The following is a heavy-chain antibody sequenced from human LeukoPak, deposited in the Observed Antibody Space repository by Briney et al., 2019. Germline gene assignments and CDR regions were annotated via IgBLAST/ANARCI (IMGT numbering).Heavy chain of an antibody. Sequence: ASVKVSCKASGGTFSSYAISWVRQAPGQGLEWMGGIIPIFGTANYAQKFQGRVTITADESTSTAYMELSSLRSEDTAVYYCARDQWGKLSPRPYYYYGMDVWGQGTTVTVSS. CDR2: IIPIFGTA. CDR1: GGTFSSYA. J-gene: IGHJ6*02. V-gene: IGHV1-69*13. D-gene: IGHD2-15*01. CDR3: ARDQWGKLSPRPYYYYGMDV.